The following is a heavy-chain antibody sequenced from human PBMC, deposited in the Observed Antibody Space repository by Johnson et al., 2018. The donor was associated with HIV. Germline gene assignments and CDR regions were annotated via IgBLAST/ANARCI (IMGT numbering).Heavy chain of an antibody. CDR1: GFTFDDYA. J-gene: IGHJ3*02. D-gene: IGHD3-10*01. CDR3: ARDPIAFRNYYGSGSAFDI. Sequence: VQLVESGGGVVQPGRSLRLSCAASGFTFDDYAMHWVRQAPGKGLEWVSGISWNSGSIGYADSVKGRFTISRDNSKNTLYLQMNSLRAEDTALYYCARDPIAFRNYYGSGSAFDIWGQGTMVTVSS. CDR2: ISWNSGSI. V-gene: IGHV3-9*01.